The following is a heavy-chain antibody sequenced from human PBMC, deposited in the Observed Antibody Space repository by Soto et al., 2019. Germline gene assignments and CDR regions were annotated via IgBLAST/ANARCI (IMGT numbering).Heavy chain of an antibody. Sequence: SETLSLTCAVSSGSISSSNWWSWVRQPPGKGLEWIGEIYHSGSTNYNPSLKSRVTISVDKSKDQFSLKLSSVTAADTAVYYCAMSYSSYVSDWFAPWGQGTLVTVAS. D-gene: IGHD6-6*01. CDR1: SGSISSSNW. V-gene: IGHV4-4*02. J-gene: IGHJ5*02. CDR3: AMSYSSYVSDWFAP. CDR2: IYHSGST.